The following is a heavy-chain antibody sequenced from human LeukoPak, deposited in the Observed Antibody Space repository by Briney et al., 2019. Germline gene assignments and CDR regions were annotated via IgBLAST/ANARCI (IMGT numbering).Heavy chain of an antibody. Sequence: GGSLRLSCTVSGFTLSSYEMSWIRQAPGKGLEWVSSIDYDGGSGHYADSVKGRFTISRDNAKNYLYLQMNNLRAEDTAVYYCARGGDNYGYIFDYWGQGTLVTVSS. V-gene: IGHV3-48*03. CDR3: ARGGDNYGYIFDY. CDR1: GFTLSSYE. J-gene: IGHJ4*02. D-gene: IGHD5-18*01. CDR2: IDYDGGSG.